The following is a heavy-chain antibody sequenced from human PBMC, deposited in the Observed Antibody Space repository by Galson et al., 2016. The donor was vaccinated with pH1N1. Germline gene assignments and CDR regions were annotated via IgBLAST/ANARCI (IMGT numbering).Heavy chain of an antibody. CDR3: AREDWSYGDTYYNGTDV. J-gene: IGHJ6*02. D-gene: IGHD1-26*01. CDR1: GFNFDTFA. V-gene: IGHV3-30*03. CDR2: ISYNGHDE. Sequence: SLRLSCAASGFNFDTFAMHWVRRTPGKGLEWVAFISYNGHDESYADSLKGRFTVSRDNSKNRLYLHMNSLRPDDTGLYYCAREDWSYGDTYYNGTDVWGQGTTVTVSS.